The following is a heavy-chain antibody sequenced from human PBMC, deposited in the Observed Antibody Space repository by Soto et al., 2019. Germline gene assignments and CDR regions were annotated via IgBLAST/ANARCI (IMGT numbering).Heavy chain of an antibody. D-gene: IGHD6-6*01. V-gene: IGHV1-69*02. Sequence: QVQLVQSGAEVKKPGSSVKVSCKASGGTFSSYTISWVRQAPGQGLEWMGRIIPILGIANYAQKFQGRVTITADKSTSTAYMELSSLRSEDTAVYYCASRIADRPGDYWGQGTLVTVSS. CDR3: ASRIADRPGDY. CDR2: IIPILGIA. J-gene: IGHJ4*02. CDR1: GGTFSSYT.